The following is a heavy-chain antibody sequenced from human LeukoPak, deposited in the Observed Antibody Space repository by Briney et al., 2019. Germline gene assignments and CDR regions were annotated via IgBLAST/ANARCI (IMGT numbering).Heavy chain of an antibody. V-gene: IGHV4-39*01. J-gene: IGHJ4*02. CDR2: IYYSGST. CDR1: GGSISSSSYY. CDR3: ARYMSSGYHYPYNY. D-gene: IGHD3-22*01. Sequence: TSETLSLTCTVSGGSISSSSYYWGWIRQPPGKGLEWIGSIYYSGSTYYNPSLKSRVTISVDTSKNQFSLKLSSVTAADTAVYYCARYMSSGYHYPYNYWGQGTLVTVSS.